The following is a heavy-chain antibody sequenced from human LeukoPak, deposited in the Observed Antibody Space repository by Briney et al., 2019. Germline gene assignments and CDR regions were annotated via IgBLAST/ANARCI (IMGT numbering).Heavy chain of an antibody. Sequence: SETLSLTCTVSGGSISDSSYYWGWIRQPPGKGLEWIGSIYYSGSTYYNPSLKSRVTISVDTSKNQFSLKLSSVTAADTAVYYCARRQTWLSDYWGQGTLVTVSS. D-gene: IGHD5-24*01. CDR3: ARRQTWLSDY. V-gene: IGHV4-39*01. J-gene: IGHJ4*02. CDR1: GGSISDSSYY. CDR2: IYYSGST.